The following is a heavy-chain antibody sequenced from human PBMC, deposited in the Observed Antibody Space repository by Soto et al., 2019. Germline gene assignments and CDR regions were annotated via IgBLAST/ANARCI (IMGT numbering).Heavy chain of an antibody. CDR1: GYTFTSYG. CDR2: ISAYNGNT. CDR3: ARQKQYQLLYRGWFDP. Sequence: ASVKVSCKASGYTFTSYGISWVRQAPGQGLEWMGWISAYNGNTNYAQKLQGRVTMATDTSTSTAYMELRSLRSDDTAVYYCARQKQYQLLYRGWFDPWGQGTLVTVSS. D-gene: IGHD2-2*02. J-gene: IGHJ5*02. V-gene: IGHV1-18*01.